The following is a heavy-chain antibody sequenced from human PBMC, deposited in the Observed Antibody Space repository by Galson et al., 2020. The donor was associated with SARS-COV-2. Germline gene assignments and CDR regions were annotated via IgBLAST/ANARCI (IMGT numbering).Heavy chain of an antibody. J-gene: IGHJ4*02. Sequence: SGPTLVKPTQTLTLTCTFSGFSLSTSGMCVSWIRQPPGTALAWLARIDWDGDKHYNTSLKTRFTISKDTSKNQVVLIMTNMDPVDTATYYCARTWITRTTSRTFDYWGQGTLVTVSS. V-gene: IGHV2-70*11. CDR1: GFSLSTSGMC. CDR3: ARTWITRTTSRTFDY. CDR2: IDWDGDK. D-gene: IGHD1-1*01.